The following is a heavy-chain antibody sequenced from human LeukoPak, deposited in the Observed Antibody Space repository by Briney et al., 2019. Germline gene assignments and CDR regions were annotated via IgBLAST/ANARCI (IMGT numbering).Heavy chain of an antibody. J-gene: IGHJ4*02. Sequence: QPGGSLRLSCAASGFTFSSYAMSWVRQAPGKGLEWVSAISGSGGSTYYADSVKGRFTISRDNSKNTLYLQMNSLRAEDTDVYYCAKDLYDSSGYYYVCLDYWGQGTLVTVSS. CDR2: ISGSGGST. V-gene: IGHV3-23*01. D-gene: IGHD3-22*01. CDR1: GFTFSSYA. CDR3: AKDLYDSSGYYYVCLDY.